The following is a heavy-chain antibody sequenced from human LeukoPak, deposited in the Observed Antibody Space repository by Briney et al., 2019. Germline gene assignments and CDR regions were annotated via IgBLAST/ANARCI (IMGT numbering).Heavy chain of an antibody. CDR1: GFTFNSYA. J-gene: IGHJ6*03. Sequence: PGGSLRLSCAASGFTFNSYAMSWVRQAPGKGLEWVSAISGSGGNTYYADSVKGRFTISRDNSKNTLYLQMNSLRAEDTAVYYCAKDWSTLYYYYMDVWGKGTTVTVSS. V-gene: IGHV3-23*01. CDR3: AKDWSTLYYYYMDV. CDR2: ISGSGGNT.